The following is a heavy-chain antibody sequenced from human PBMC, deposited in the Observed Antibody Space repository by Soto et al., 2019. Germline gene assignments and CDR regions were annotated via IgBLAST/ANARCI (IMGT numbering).Heavy chain of an antibody. CDR2: IYWDDDK. D-gene: IGHD6-19*01. Sequence: QITLKESGPTLVKPTQTLTLTCTFSGFSLTTRGVGVGWIRQPPGKALEWLALIYWDDDKRYSPSLKSRLTITQDTSKNQVVLTMTNMAPVDTATYYCARDSSGWYGFDYWGQGTLVTVSS. V-gene: IGHV2-5*02. CDR1: GFSLTTRGVG. J-gene: IGHJ4*02. CDR3: ARDSSGWYGFDY.